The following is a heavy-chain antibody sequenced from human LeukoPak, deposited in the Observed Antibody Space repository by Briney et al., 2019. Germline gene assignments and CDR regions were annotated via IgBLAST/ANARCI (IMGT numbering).Heavy chain of an antibody. J-gene: IGHJ4*02. Sequence: GSLRLSCAASGLTFGSYWMHWVRPAPGKGLVWVSHINNDGSSTTYANSVKGRFTISTDNTKNTLYLQMTNLRADDTAVYYCTRDYYNRFDYWGQGTQVTVSS. D-gene: IGHD3-10*01. V-gene: IGHV3-74*01. CDR3: TRDYYNRFDY. CDR2: INNDGSST. CDR1: GLTFGSYW.